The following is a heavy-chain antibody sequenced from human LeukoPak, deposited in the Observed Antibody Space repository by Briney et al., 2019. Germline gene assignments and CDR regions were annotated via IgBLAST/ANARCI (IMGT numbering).Heavy chain of an antibody. CDR2: INQHGSEK. J-gene: IGHJ4*02. D-gene: IGHD1-14*01. CDR1: GFTFSSCW. Sequence: GGFLRLSCAASGFTFSSCWMNWIRQAPGKGLEWVANINQHGSEKHFGDSVKGRFTISRDNAKNSVFLDMNSLRVEDTAVYYCARGTNAYPGTDYWGQGTLVTVSS. CDR3: ARGTNAYPGTDY. V-gene: IGHV3-7*01.